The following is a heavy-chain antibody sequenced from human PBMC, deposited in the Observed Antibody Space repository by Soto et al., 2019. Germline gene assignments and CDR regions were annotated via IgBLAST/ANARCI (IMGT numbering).Heavy chain of an antibody. V-gene: IGHV3-48*02. CDR3: ARAVTWGLDV. CDR1: GFTFSLYS. J-gene: IGHJ6*02. D-gene: IGHD3-10*01. CDR2: ISRSSTGI. Sequence: EVQLVESGGGLVQPGGSLRVSCAASGFTFSLYSMSWVRQAPGKGLEWVSYISRSSTGIHYADSVNGRFTISRDDATNSMHLQMNSLRDGDTAVYYCARAVTWGLDVWGQGTTVSISS.